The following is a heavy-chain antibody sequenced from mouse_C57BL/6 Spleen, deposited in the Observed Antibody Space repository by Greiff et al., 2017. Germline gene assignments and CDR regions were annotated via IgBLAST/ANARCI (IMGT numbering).Heavy chain of an antibody. J-gene: IGHJ1*03. CDR2: IDPETGGT. CDR3: TRKNSSPGYFDV. D-gene: IGHD1-1*01. Sequence: QVQLQQSGAELVRPGASVTLSCKASGYTFTDYEMHWVKQTPVHGLEWIGAIDPETGGTAYNQKFKGKAILTADKSSSTAYMELRSLTSEDSAVYDWTRKNSSPGYFDVWGTGTTVTVSS. V-gene: IGHV1-15*01. CDR1: GYTFTDYE.